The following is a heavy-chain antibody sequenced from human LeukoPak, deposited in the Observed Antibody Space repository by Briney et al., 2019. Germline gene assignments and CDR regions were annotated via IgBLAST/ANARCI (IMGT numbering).Heavy chain of an antibody. CDR3: ARDRGYSGYDFDY. J-gene: IGHJ4*02. D-gene: IGHD5-12*01. Sequence: GGSLRLSCAASGFTVSSNYMSWVRQAPGKGLEWVSVIYSGGSTYYADSVKGRLTISRDNSKNTLYLQMNSLRAEDTAVYYCARDRGYSGYDFDYWGQGTLVTVSS. V-gene: IGHV3-66*01. CDR1: GFTVSSNY. CDR2: IYSGGST.